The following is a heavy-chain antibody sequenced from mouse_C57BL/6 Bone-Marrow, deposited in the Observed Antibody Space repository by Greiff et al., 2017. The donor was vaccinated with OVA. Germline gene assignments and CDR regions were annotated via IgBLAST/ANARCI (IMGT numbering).Heavy chain of an antibody. J-gene: IGHJ4*01. CDR1: GFTFSSYA. V-gene: IGHV5-9-1*02. Sequence: EVKLMESGEGLVKPGGSLKLSCAASGFTFSSYAMSWVRQTPEKRLEWVAYISSGGDYIYYADTVKGRFTISRDNARNTLYLQMSSLKSEDTAMYYCTRGLYYGSSLYAMDYWGQGTSVTVSS. CDR2: ISSGGDYI. CDR3: TRGLYYGSSLYAMDY. D-gene: IGHD1-1*01.